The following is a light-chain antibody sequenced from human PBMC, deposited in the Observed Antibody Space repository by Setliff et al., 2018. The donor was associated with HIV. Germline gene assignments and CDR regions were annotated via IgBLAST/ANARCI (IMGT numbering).Light chain of an antibody. CDR2: EVK. CDR3: SSYTGSDTFDV. V-gene: IGLV2-23*02. CDR1: SSDVCTYNY. J-gene: IGLJ1*01. Sequence: QSALAQPASVSGSPGQSITISCTGTSSDVCTYNYVSWYQQHPGKAPKLTIFEVKRRPSGVSNRFSGSKSGNTASLTISGLQAEDEATYFCSSYTGSDTFDVFGTGTKVTVL.